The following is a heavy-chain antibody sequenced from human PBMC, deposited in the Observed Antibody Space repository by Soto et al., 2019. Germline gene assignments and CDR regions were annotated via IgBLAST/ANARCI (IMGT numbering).Heavy chain of an antibody. D-gene: IGHD3-22*01. J-gene: IGHJ4*02. CDR1: GFTFSSYG. V-gene: IGHV3-33*01. CDR2: IWYDGSNK. Sequence: SLRLSCAASGFTFSSYGMHWVRQAPGKGLEWVAVIWYDGSNKYYADSVKGRFTISRDNSKNTLYLQMNSLRAEDTAVYYCARGQHYYDSSGYLFDYWGQGTLVTVSS. CDR3: ARGQHYYDSSGYLFDY.